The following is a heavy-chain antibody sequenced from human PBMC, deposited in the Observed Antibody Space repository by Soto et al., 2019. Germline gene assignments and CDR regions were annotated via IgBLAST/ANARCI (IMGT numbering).Heavy chain of an antibody. Sequence: PGGSLRLSCAASGFTFSSYGMHWVRQAPGKGLEWVAVISYDGSNKYYADSVKGRFTISRDNSKNTLYLQMNSLRAEDTAVYYCARASYRSSSGVDYWGQGTLVTVSS. CDR2: ISYDGSNK. J-gene: IGHJ4*02. V-gene: IGHV3-30*03. D-gene: IGHD6-6*01. CDR1: GFTFSSYG. CDR3: ARASYRSSSGVDY.